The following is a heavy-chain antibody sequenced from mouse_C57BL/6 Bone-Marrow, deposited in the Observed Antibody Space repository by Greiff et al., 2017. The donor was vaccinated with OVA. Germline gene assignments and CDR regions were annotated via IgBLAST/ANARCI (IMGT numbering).Heavy chain of an antibody. V-gene: IGHV5-17*01. J-gene: IGHJ2*01. Sequence: EVQRVESGGGLVKPGGSLKLSCAASGFTFSDYGMHWVRQAPEKGLEWVAYISSGSSTIYYADTVKGRFTISRDKAKNTLFRQMTSLRSEETAMYYCAREGDPDYWGQGTTLTVSS. CDR3: AREGDPDY. CDR1: GFTFSDYG. CDR2: ISSGSSTI.